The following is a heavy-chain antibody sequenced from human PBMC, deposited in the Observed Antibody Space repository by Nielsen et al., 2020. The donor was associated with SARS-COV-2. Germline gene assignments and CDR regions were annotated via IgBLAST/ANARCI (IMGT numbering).Heavy chain of an antibody. D-gene: IGHD3-22*01. CDR2: INAGNGNT. CDR1: GYTFTSYA. CDR3: ASYYYDSSGYDY. V-gene: IGHV1-3*01. Sequence: ASVKVSCKASGYTFTSYAMHWVRQAPGQRLEWMGWINAGNGNTKYSQKFQGRVTITRDTFASTAYMELSSLRSEDTAVCYCASYYYDSSGYDYWGQGTLVTVSS. J-gene: IGHJ4*02.